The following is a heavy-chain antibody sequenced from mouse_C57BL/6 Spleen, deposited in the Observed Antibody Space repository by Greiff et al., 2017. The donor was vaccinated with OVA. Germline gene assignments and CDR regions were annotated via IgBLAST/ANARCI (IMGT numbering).Heavy chain of an antibody. V-gene: IGHV1-82*01. Sequence: VQLQQSGPELVKPGASVKISCKASGYAFSSSWMNWVKQRPGKGLEWIGRIYPGDGDTNYNGKFKGKATLTADKSSSTAYMQLSSLTSEDSAVYFCARPGLGAWFAYWGQGTLVTVSA. D-gene: IGHD4-1*01. CDR3: ARPGLGAWFAY. CDR2: IYPGDGDT. J-gene: IGHJ3*01. CDR1: GYAFSSSW.